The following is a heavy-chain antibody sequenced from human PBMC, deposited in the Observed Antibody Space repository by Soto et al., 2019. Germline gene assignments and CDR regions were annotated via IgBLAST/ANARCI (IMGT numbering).Heavy chain of an antibody. CDR2: IYYSGST. CDR1: GGSISSYY. CDR3: ARRHGGTLDY. J-gene: IGHJ4*02. D-gene: IGHD2-15*01. Sequence: QVQLQESGPGLVKPSETLSLTCTVSGGSISSYYWSWIRKPPGKGLEWIGYIYYSGSTNYTPSLKSRVTIAVDTSKNQFSLKLSSVTAADTAVYYCARRHGGTLDYWGQGTLVTVSS. V-gene: IGHV4-59*08.